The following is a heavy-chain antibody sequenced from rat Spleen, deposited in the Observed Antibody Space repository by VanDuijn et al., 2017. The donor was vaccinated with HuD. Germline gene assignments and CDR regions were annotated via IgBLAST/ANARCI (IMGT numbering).Heavy chain of an antibody. CDR2: ISYSGST. Sequence: EVQLQESGPGLVKPSQSLSLTCSVTVYSITSSYRWSWIRKFPGNKMEWIGHISYSGSTSYNPSLKSRISITRDTSKNQFFLQLNSVTTEDTATYYCARYYYDGTYYYFDYWGQGVRVTVSS. D-gene: IGHD1-12*02. CDR3: ARYYYDGTYYYFDY. V-gene: IGHV3-1*01. J-gene: IGHJ2*01. CDR1: VYSITSSY.